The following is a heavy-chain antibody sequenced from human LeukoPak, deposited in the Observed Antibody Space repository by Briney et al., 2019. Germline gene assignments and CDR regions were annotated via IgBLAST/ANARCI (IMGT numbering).Heavy chain of an antibody. D-gene: IGHD2-2*02. J-gene: IGHJ6*03. Sequence: ASVKVSCKASGYTFTGYYMHWVRQAPGQGLEWMGWINPNSGGTNYAQKFQGRVTMTRDTSISTAYVELSSLRSEDTAVYYCARDSIRPNQINYYYYYMDVWGKGTTVTVSS. V-gene: IGHV1-2*02. CDR3: ARDSIRPNQINYYYYYMDV. CDR2: INPNSGGT. CDR1: GYTFTGYY.